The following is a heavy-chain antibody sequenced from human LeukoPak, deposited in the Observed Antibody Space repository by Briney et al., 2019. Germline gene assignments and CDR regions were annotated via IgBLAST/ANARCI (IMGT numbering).Heavy chain of an antibody. CDR2: ISDSGSRT. Sequence: GGSLRLSCAASGFIFDRYGMTWVRQPPGEGLKWLLSISDSGSRTYYADSVKGRFTVSRDNSKNTVYVQMNSLRAEDTAIYYCAKQESSGSYPYYFDYWGQGTLVTVSS. V-gene: IGHV3-23*01. D-gene: IGHD3-22*01. CDR3: AKQESSGSYPYYFDY. J-gene: IGHJ4*02. CDR1: GFIFDRYG.